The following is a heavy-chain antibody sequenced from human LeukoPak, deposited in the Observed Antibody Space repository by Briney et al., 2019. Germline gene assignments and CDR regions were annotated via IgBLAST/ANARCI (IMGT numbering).Heavy chain of an antibody. J-gene: IGHJ4*02. CDR2: ISPDGRDK. D-gene: IGHD6-25*01. CDR3: ARDLDKAAEYYFDN. CDR1: GFTLSNYA. Sequence: PGGSLRLSCAASGFTLSNYAMHWVRQAPGKGLEWVAVISPDGRDKHFADSVKGRFTISRDNSGNTLYLRMSSLRGEDTAVYYCARDLDKAAEYYFDNWGQGTLVTVSS. V-gene: IGHV3-30*03.